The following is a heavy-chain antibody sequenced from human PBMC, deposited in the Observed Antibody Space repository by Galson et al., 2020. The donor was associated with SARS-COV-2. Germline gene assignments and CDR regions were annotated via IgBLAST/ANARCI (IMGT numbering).Heavy chain of an antibody. V-gene: IGHV4-39*01. CDR2: IYYSGST. D-gene: IGHD3-9*01. CDR3: ARQGDILTGYPEQYYGMDV. J-gene: IGHJ6*02. CDR1: GGSISSSSFY. Sequence: SETLSLTCTVSGGSISSSSFYWGWIRQPPGKGLEWIGSIYYSGSTYSNPSLKSRVTISVDTSKNQFSLKLSSVTAADTAVYSCARQGDILTGYPEQYYGMDVWGQGTTVTVSS.